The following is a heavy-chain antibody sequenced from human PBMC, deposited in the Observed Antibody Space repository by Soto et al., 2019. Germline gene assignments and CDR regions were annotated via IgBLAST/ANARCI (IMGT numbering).Heavy chain of an antibody. CDR2: IYYSGGT. J-gene: IGHJ4*02. Sequence: SETLSLTCTVSGGSMSSYYWSWIRQHPGKGLEWIGYIYYSGGTYYNPSLKSRVTISVDTSKNQFSLKLSSVTAADTAVYYCASHARYDYSNSFDYWGQGTLVTVS. D-gene: IGHD4-4*01. V-gene: IGHV4-59*06. CDR3: ASHARYDYSNSFDY. CDR1: GGSMSSYY.